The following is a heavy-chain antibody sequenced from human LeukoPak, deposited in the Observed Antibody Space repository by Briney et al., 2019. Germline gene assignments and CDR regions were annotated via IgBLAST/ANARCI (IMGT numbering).Heavy chain of an antibody. Sequence: PSQTLSLTCTVSGGSISSGDYYRSWIRQPPGKGLEWIGYIYYSGSTYYNPSLKSRVTISVDTSKNQFSLKLSSVTAADTAVYYCARAVGGSRLDYWGQGTLVTVSS. V-gene: IGHV4-30-4*01. J-gene: IGHJ4*02. D-gene: IGHD1-26*01. CDR2: IYYSGST. CDR1: GGSISSGDYY. CDR3: ARAVGGSRLDY.